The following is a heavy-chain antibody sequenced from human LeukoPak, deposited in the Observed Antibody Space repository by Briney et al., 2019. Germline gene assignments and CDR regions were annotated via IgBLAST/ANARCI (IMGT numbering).Heavy chain of an antibody. V-gene: IGHV3-23*01. J-gene: IGHJ4*02. Sequence: GGCLRLSCAASRVTFSSYAMTRVRQAPGKGLEWVSAISGSGGNTFYADSVKGRFTVSRDNSKNTLYLQMNSLRAEDTAVYYCAKGSSSYYFDYWGQGTLVTVCS. D-gene: IGHD6-6*01. CDR3: AKGSSSYYFDY. CDR1: RVTFSSYA. CDR2: ISGSGGNT.